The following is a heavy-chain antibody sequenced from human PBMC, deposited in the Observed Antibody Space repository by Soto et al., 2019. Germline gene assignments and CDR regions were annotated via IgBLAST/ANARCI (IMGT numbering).Heavy chain of an antibody. J-gene: IGHJ6*03. CDR2: ICFNEST. D-gene: IGHD2-2*01. Sequence: PSETLSLTCTVSGGSINSHYWCWIRQPPGKGLEWIGYICFNESTYNTPSLKSRVTISVDTSKNQFSLKLSSVTAADTAVYYCARHLGDIVVVPVGYYYYYYYMDVWGKGTTVTVSS. CDR1: GGSINSHY. V-gene: IGHV4-59*08. CDR3: ARHLGDIVVVPVGYYYYYYYMDV.